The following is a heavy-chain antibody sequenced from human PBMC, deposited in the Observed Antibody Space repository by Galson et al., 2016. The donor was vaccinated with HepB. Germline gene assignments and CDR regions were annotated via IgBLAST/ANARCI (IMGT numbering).Heavy chain of an antibody. J-gene: IGHJ4*02. D-gene: IGHD1-26*01. CDR2: FYYGGRM. Sequence: SETLSLTCTVSGVSIDSFRYYWVWVRQPPGKGLEWLASFYYGGRMSYNPSLTSRVTISADTSQNQFSLEMTSVTAADTAVYHCARVWEPTDYIDSWGQGSLVTVSS. CDR1: GVSIDSFRYY. CDR3: ARVWEPTDYIDS. V-gene: IGHV4-39*01.